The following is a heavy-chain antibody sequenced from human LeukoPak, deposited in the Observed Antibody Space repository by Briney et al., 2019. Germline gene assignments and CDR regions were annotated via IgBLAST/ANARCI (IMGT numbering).Heavy chain of an antibody. J-gene: IGHJ4*02. CDR3: ARVAVRGVNVDY. V-gene: IGHV4-59*01. D-gene: IGHD3-10*01. Sequence: SETLSLTCTVSGGSISSYYWSWLRQPPGKGLEWVGYIYYSGRTNYNPSLKSRVTISVDTFKNQFSLKLSSVTAADTAVYYCARVAVRGVNVDYWGQGTLVTVSS. CDR1: GGSISSYY. CDR2: IYYSGRT.